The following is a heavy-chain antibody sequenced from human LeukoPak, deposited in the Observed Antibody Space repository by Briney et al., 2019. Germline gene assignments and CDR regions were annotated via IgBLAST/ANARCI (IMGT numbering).Heavy chain of an antibody. CDR1: GGSFSGYY. J-gene: IGHJ4*02. Sequence: SETLSLTCAVYGGSFSGYYWSWIRQPPGKGLEWIGEINHSGSTNYNPSLKNRVTISVDTSKNQFSLKLSSVTAADTAVYYCARRGWLRYHFDYWGQGTLVTVSS. CDR3: ARRGWLRYHFDY. D-gene: IGHD3-9*01. V-gene: IGHV4-34*01. CDR2: INHSGST.